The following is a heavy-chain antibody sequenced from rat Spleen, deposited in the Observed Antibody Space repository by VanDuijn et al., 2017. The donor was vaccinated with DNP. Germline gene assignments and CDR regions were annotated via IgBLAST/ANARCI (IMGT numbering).Heavy chain of an antibody. Sequence: EVQLVESGGGLVQPGRSLKLSCAASGFTFSDYYMAWVRQAPTKGLEWVASITRSGGSTYYPDSVKGRFTISRDNAKNTLYLQMNSLRSADTATYYCAKGKLVTFDYWGQGVMVTVSS. CDR2: ITRSGGST. J-gene: IGHJ2*01. V-gene: IGHV5-25*01. CDR3: AKGKLVTFDY. D-gene: IGHD4-2*01. CDR1: GFTFSDYY.